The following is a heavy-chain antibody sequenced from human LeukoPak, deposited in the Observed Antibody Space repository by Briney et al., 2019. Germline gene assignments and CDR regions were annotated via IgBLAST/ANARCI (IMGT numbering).Heavy chain of an antibody. Sequence: GGSLRLSCAASGFTFSNAWMSWVRQAPGKGLEWVGRIKSKTDGGTTDYAAPVKGRFTISRDDSKNTLYLQMNSLKTEDTAVYYCTTSRGNPTDAFDIWGQGTMVTVSS. CDR3: TTSRGNPTDAFDI. J-gene: IGHJ3*02. D-gene: IGHD3-10*01. V-gene: IGHV3-15*01. CDR2: IKSKTDGGTT. CDR1: GFTFSNAW.